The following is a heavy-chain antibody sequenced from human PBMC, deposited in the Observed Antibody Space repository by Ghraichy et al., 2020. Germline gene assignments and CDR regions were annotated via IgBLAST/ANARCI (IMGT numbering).Heavy chain of an antibody. D-gene: IGHD5-18*01. V-gene: IGHV3-23*01. Sequence: LSLTCAASGFSFSSYAMTWVRQAPGKGLEWVSHIGGSDGRTVYTDSVKGRFTISRDNSKNTLYLQMNSLRADDTAIYYCAKDQRSYGGTCFDLWGQGTLVTVSS. J-gene: IGHJ4*02. CDR1: GFSFSSYA. CDR2: IGGSDGRT. CDR3: AKDQRSYGGTCFDL.